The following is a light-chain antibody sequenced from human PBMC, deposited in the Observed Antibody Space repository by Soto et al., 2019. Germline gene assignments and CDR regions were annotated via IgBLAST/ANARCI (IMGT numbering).Light chain of an antibody. CDR1: QGLSTR. Sequence: DIQMTQSPSSVSASVGDRVTITCRASQGLSTRLAWYQQKPGQAPKLLIYGTSTLQTGVPSRFIGSGSETDFTLTISSLQAEDSATYYCREPHGFPWTFGQGTKVEIK. J-gene: IGKJ1*01. CDR3: REPHGFPWT. V-gene: IGKV1-12*01. CDR2: GTS.